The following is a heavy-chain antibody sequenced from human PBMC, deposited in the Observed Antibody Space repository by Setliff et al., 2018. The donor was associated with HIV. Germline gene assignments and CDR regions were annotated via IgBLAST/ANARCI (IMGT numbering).Heavy chain of an antibody. CDR3: ATQTGFYNSHWYDY. Sequence: PGGSLRLSCAASGFTFSNFAMSWVRQAPGKGLEWVSAILSTGERTFYADSVKGRFTISRDNSKNTLYLQLNSLRAEDTGVYYCATQTGFYNSHWYDYWGQGTMVTVSS. CDR1: GFTFSNFA. D-gene: IGHD6-13*01. CDR2: ILSTGERT. J-gene: IGHJ4*02. V-gene: IGHV3-23*01.